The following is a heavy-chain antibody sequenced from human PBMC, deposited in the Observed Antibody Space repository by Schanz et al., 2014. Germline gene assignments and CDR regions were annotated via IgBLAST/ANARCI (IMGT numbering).Heavy chain of an antibody. CDR2: IDGRGITT. D-gene: IGHD4-17*01. CDR1: GFTFSNCD. Sequence: EVQLVESGGGLVQPGGSQRLSCAVSGFTFSNCDMTWVRQAPGKGLEWVAIIDGRGITTFYADSVKGRFTISRDNSKNTLFLQMNSLRGEDAAVYYCVAAQTDYGEFELDYWGQGTVVTVSS. J-gene: IGHJ3*01. V-gene: IGHV3-23*04. CDR3: VAAQTDYGEFELDY.